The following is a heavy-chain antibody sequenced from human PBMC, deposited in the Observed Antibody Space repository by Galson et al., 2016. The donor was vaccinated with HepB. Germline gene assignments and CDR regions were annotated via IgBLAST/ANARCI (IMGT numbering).Heavy chain of an antibody. D-gene: IGHD3-9*01. CDR3: ARDRDTILSYYGMDV. J-gene: IGHJ6*02. CDR1: GFTFSSYG. V-gene: IGHV3-30*03. CDR2: ISYDGTIK. Sequence: SLRLSCAASGFTFSSYGMHWVRQAPGKGPEWVAFISYDGTIKYYTDSVKGRFTISRDMSKNTVFLEMNSLRAEDTAVYYCARDRDTILSYYGMDVWGQGTTVTVSS.